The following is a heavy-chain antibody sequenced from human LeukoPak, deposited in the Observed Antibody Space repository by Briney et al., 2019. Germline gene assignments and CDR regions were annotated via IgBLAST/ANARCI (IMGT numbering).Heavy chain of an antibody. V-gene: IGHV1-18*01. CDR3: ARYRASSGKAWFDP. D-gene: IGHD3-22*01. Sequence: ASVKVSCKASGYTFTSYGISWVRQAPGQGLEWMGWISAYNGNTNYAQKLQGRVTITADKSTSTAYMELSSLRSEDTAVYYCARYRASSGKAWFDPWGQGTLVTVSS. CDR1: GYTFTSYG. CDR2: ISAYNGNT. J-gene: IGHJ5*02.